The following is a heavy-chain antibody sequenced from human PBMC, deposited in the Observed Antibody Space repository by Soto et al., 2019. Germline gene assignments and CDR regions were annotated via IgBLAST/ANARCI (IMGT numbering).Heavy chain of an antibody. Sequence: QVQLVESGGGVVQPGRSLRLSCAASGFTFSSYGMHWVRQAPGKGLEWVAVIWYDGSNKYYADSVKGRFTISRDNSKNTLYLQMNSLRAEDTAVYYCASVGKEQYCSGGSCYMDVWGKGTTVTVSS. CDR1: GFTFSSYG. CDR3: ASVGKEQYCSGGSCYMDV. D-gene: IGHD2-15*01. J-gene: IGHJ6*03. CDR2: IWYDGSNK. V-gene: IGHV3-33*01.